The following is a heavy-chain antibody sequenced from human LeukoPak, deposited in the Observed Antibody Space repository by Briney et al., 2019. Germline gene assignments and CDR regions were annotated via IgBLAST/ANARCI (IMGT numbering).Heavy chain of an antibody. CDR1: GYTFTGYY. D-gene: IGHD3-22*01. V-gene: IGHV1-18*04. Sequence: GASVKVSCKASGYTFTGYYMHWVRQAPGQGLEWMGWISAYNGYTNYAQKLQGRVTMTTDTSTSTAYMELRSLRSDDTAVYYCARGRTHRYYYDSSGYYGGAFDIWGQGTMVTVSS. CDR2: ISAYNGYT. J-gene: IGHJ3*02. CDR3: ARGRTHRYYYDSSGYYGGAFDI.